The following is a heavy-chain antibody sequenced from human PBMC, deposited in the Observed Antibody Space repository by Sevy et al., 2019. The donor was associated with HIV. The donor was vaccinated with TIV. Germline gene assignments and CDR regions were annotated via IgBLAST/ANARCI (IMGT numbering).Heavy chain of an antibody. Sequence: GGSPRLSCAASGFTFSSYAMHWVRQAPGKGLEWVAVISYDGSNKYYEDSVKGRFTISRDNSKNTLYLQMNSLRAEDTAVYYCARSPDFWSGYTPRTNYYGMDVWGQGTTVTVSS. V-gene: IGHV3-30-3*01. J-gene: IGHJ6*02. CDR1: GFTFSSYA. CDR2: ISYDGSNK. CDR3: ARSPDFWSGYTPRTNYYGMDV. D-gene: IGHD3-3*01.